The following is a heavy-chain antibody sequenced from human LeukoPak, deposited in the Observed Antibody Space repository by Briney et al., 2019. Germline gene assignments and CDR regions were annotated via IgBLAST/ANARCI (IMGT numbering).Heavy chain of an antibody. J-gene: IGHJ5*02. Sequence: GASVKVSCKASGGTFSSYAISWVRQAPGQGLEWMGGIIPIFGTANYAQKFQGRVTITADKSTSTAYMELSSLRSEDTAVYYCARDIVVVVAATRQNWFDPWGQGTLVTVSS. CDR1: GGTFSSYA. V-gene: IGHV1-69*06. CDR2: IIPIFGTA. D-gene: IGHD2-15*01. CDR3: ARDIVVVVAATRQNWFDP.